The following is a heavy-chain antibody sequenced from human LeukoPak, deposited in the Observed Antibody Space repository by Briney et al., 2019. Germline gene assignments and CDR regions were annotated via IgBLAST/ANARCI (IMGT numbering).Heavy chain of an antibody. CDR2: ISYDGSNK. J-gene: IGHJ4*02. CDR3: AKDPHYDILTGPFDY. CDR1: GFTFSSYG. V-gene: IGHV3-30*18. D-gene: IGHD3-9*01. Sequence: PGGSLRLSCAASGFTFSSYGMHWVRQAPGKGLEWVAVISYDGSNKYYADSVKGRCTISRDNSKNTLYLQMNSLRAEDTAVYYCAKDPHYDILTGPFDYWGQGTLVTVSS.